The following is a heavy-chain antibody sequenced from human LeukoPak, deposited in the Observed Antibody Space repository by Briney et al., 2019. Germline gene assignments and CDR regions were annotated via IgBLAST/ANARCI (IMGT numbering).Heavy chain of an antibody. CDR2: ISYDGSNK. Sequence: GGSLRLSCAASGFTFSSYAMHWVRQAPGKGLEWVAVISYDGSNKYYADSVKGRFTISRDNSKNTLYLQMNSLRAEDTAVYYCAADLSNPRMGASYLDSWGQGTLVTVSS. J-gene: IGHJ4*02. D-gene: IGHD3-16*01. V-gene: IGHV3-30-3*01. CDR3: AADLSNPRMGASYLDS. CDR1: GFTFSSYA.